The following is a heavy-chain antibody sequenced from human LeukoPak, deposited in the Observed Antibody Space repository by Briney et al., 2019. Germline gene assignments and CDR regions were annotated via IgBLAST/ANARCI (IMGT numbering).Heavy chain of an antibody. CDR1: GFTFSDYY. D-gene: IGHD2-21*02. Sequence: GSLRLSCVASGFTFSDYYMTWIRQAPGKGLEWVSCISSSGSTIFYADSVKGRFTISRDNAKSSLFLQMNSLRAEDTAVYYCARVNRVTAIQELDYWGQGTLVTVSS. CDR3: ARVNRVTAIQELDY. CDR2: ISSSGSTI. J-gene: IGHJ4*02. V-gene: IGHV3-11*01.